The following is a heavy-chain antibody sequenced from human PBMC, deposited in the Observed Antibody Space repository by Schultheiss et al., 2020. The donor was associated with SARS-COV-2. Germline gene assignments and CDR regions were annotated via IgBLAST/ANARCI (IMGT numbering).Heavy chain of an antibody. D-gene: IGHD3-22*01. CDR3: ARGDGYYDSSGYYPPWFDP. V-gene: IGHV4-39*01. CDR1: GGSISSSSYY. CDR2: IYYSGST. Sequence: GSLRLSCTVSGGSISSSSYYWGWIRQPPGKGLEWIGSIYYSGSTYYNPSLKSRVTISVDTSKNQFSLKLSSVTAADTAVYYCARGDGYYDSSGYYPPWFDPWGQGTLVTVSS. J-gene: IGHJ5*02.